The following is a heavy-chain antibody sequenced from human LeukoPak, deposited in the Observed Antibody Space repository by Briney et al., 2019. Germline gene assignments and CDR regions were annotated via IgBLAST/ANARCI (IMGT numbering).Heavy chain of an antibody. J-gene: IGHJ6*04. CDR1: GFTFRSYS. CDR2: ITIISSYI. Sequence: GGSLRLSRALSGFTFRSYSMNWVRAAPGGGLGWGSAITIISSYIYYADSVKGRFTISRDNAKNTPNMQMNSQRADDTAAYYCARDGARLGQLALDPYYYGMDVWGKGTTVTVSS. D-gene: IGHD3-16*02. CDR3: ARDGARLGQLALDPYYYGMDV. V-gene: IGHV3-21*01.